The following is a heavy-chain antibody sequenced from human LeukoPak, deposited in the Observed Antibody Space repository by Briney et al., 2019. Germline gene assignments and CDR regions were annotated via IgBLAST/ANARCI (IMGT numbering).Heavy chain of an antibody. Sequence: ASVKVSCKASGYTFTGYYMHWVRQAPGQGLEWMGWINPNSGGTNYAQKFQGRATMTRDTSISTAYMELSRLRSDDTAVYYCALGYYDIEDYYFDYWGQGTLVTVSS. CDR3: ALGYYDIEDYYFDY. D-gene: IGHD3-9*01. CDR1: GYTFTGYY. J-gene: IGHJ4*02. CDR2: INPNSGGT. V-gene: IGHV1-2*02.